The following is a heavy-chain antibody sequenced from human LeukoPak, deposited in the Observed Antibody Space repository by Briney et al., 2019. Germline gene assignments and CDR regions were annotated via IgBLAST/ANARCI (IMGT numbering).Heavy chain of an antibody. D-gene: IGHD3-3*01. CDR1: GFTFSSYA. V-gene: IGHV3-7*01. Sequence: GGSLRLSCAASGFTFSSYAMSWVRQAPGKGLEWVANIKQDGSEKYYVDSVKGRFTISRDNAKNSLYLQMNSLRAEDTAVYYCARDHYDFWSGPDYWGQGTLVTVSS. CDR3: ARDHYDFWSGPDY. CDR2: IKQDGSEK. J-gene: IGHJ4*02.